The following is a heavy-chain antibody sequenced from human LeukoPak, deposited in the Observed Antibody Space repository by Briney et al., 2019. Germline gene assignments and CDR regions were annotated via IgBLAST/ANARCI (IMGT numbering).Heavy chain of an antibody. CDR2: NIPIFGTA. D-gene: IGHD1-26*01. CDR3: AREADSGSYGGKYDAFDI. CDR1: GGTFSSYA. J-gene: IGHJ3*02. V-gene: IGHV1-69*01. Sequence: GSSVKVSCKASGGTFSSYAISWVRQAPGQGLEWMGGNIPIFGTANYAQKFQGRVTITADESTSTAYMELSSLRSEDTAVYYCAREADSGSYGGKYDAFDIWGQGTMVTVSS.